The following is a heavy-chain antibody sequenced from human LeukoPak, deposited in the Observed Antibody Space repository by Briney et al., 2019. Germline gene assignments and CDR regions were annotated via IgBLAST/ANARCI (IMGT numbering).Heavy chain of an antibody. D-gene: IGHD1-26*01. CDR3: ARASGSYYFDY. CDR2: ISSSGSTM. J-gene: IGHJ4*02. V-gene: IGHV3-48*03. CDR1: GFTFSSYE. Sequence: GGSLRLSCAASGFTFSSYEMNWVRQAPGQGLEWVSYISSSGSTMYYADSVKGRFTISRDNAKNSLYLQMNSLRAEDTAVYYCARASGSYYFDYWGQGTLVTVSS.